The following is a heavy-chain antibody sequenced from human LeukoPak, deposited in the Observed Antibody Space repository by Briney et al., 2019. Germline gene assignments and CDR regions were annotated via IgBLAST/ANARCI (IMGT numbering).Heavy chain of an antibody. J-gene: IGHJ3*02. Sequence: GGSLRLSCAASGFTFSSYSMNWVRQAPGKGLEWGSSISSSHNYIYYADSVKGRFTISRDNAKNSLYLQMNSLRAEDTAVYYCARGARPNWNDVRWAFDIWGQGTMVTVSS. D-gene: IGHD1-1*01. V-gene: IGHV3-21*01. CDR1: GFTFSSYS. CDR2: ISSSHNYI. CDR3: ARGARPNWNDVRWAFDI.